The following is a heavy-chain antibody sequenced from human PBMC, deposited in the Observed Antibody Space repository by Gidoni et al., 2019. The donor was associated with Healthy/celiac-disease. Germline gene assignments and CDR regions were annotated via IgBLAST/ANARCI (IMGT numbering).Heavy chain of an antibody. CDR3: ARTNWNRRSEWFDP. V-gene: IGHV4-59*01. CDR2: IYYSGST. CDR1: GGSISSYS. D-gene: IGHD1-1*01. J-gene: IGHJ5*02. Sequence: QVQLQESGPGLVKPSETLSLTCTVSGGSISSYSWSWIRQPPGKGLEWIGYIYYSGSTNYNPSLKSRVTISVDTSKNQFSLKLSSVTAADTAVYYCARTNWNRRSEWFDPWGQGTLVTVSS.